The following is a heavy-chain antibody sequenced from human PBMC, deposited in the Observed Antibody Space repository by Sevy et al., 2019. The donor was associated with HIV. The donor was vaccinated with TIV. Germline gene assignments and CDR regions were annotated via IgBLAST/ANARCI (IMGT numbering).Heavy chain of an antibody. V-gene: IGHV3-7*01. CDR1: GFTFNTYG. CDR2: IKQDGSEK. D-gene: IGHD6-13*01. CDR3: ARDGGSSSWYLGWFDP. J-gene: IGHJ5*02. Sequence: GGSLRLSCAASGFTFNTYGMHWVRQAPGKGLEWVANIKQDGSEKYYVDSVKGRFTISRDNAKNSLYLQMNSLRAEDTAVYYCARDGGSSSWYLGWFDPWGQGTLVTVSS.